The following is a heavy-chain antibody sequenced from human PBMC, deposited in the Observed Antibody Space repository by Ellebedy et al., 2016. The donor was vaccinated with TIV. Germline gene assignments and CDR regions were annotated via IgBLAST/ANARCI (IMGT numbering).Heavy chain of an antibody. D-gene: IGHD6-19*01. J-gene: IGHJ4*02. CDR1: GYTFTAYH. CDR2: INPNSGVT. Sequence: AASVKVSCKTSGYTFTAYHLHWVRQAPGRGLEGMGWINPNSGVTNSAQKFQGRVTMTRETSDSTAYMELGGLTSDDTAIYFCAKDVSGRGWYFAADHWGQGTLVTVSS. CDR3: AKDVSGRGWYFAADH. V-gene: IGHV1-2*02.